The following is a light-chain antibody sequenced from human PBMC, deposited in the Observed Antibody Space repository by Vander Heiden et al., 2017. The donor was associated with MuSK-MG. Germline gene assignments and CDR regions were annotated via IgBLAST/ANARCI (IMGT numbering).Light chain of an antibody. CDR1: QSVSSY. CDR2: DAS. Sequence: EIVLTQSPATLSLSPGERATLSCRASQSVSSYLAWYQQKPGQAPRLLIYDASNRATGIPARFSGSGYGTDFTLTISSREPEDSAVYYCQQRSNWPRITFGQGTLLEIK. CDR3: QQRSNWPRIT. V-gene: IGKV3-11*01. J-gene: IGKJ5*01.